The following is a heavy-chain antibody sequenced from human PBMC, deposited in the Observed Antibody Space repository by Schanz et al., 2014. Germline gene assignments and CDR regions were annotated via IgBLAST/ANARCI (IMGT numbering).Heavy chain of an antibody. D-gene: IGHD1-1*01. CDR1: GFAFSSYS. CDR2: LSGSGGST. V-gene: IGHV3-23*04. CDR3: ARGTDWNLHY. Sequence: EGQLAESGGGLVQPGGSLRLSCTASGFAFSSYSMNWVRQAPRKGLEWVSALSGSGGSTYYADSVKGRFTISRDNSKNTLYLQMINLRAEGAALYYCARGTDWNLHYWGQGALVTVSS. J-gene: IGHJ4*02.